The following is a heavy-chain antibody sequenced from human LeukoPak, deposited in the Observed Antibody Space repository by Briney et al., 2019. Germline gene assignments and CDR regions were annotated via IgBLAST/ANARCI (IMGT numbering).Heavy chain of an antibody. CDR3: AKGSYYDSSGSFYFDY. Sequence: GGSLRLSCAASGFTFSTYWMSWVRQAPGKGLEWVAVIKQDGTEKYCVDSVKGRFTISRDNSKNTLYVQVNSLGTEDTAAYYCAKGSYYDSSGSFYFDYWGQGTLVTVSS. CDR2: IKQDGTEK. V-gene: IGHV3-7*03. CDR1: GFTFSTYW. J-gene: IGHJ4*02. D-gene: IGHD3-22*01.